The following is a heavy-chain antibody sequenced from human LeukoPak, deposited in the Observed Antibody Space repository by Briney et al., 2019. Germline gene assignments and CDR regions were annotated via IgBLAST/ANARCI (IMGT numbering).Heavy chain of an antibody. Sequence: GGSLRLSCAAPGFTFTNHAMSWVRQAPGKGLQWIAVISGGGRTTEYADSVKDRFTVSRDNSMNTLSLHMDSLRVEDTAIYYCAKNVVFTRYFDSWGQGTLVTVSS. CDR3: AKNVVFTRYFDS. CDR2: ISGGGRTT. D-gene: IGHD2-2*01. V-gene: IGHV3-23*01. J-gene: IGHJ4*02. CDR1: GFTFTNHA.